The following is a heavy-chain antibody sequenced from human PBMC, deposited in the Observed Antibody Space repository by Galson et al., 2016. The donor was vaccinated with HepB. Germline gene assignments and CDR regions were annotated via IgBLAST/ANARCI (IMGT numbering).Heavy chain of an antibody. J-gene: IGHJ6*02. CDR3: AAFDFLSGYFPENSYGMDV. D-gene: IGHD3-3*01. Sequence: SLRLSCAASGFSFRSYTMNWVRQAPGKGLVWVSSISRSSSSSNQIYYADSVKGRFTISRDNAKTSLSLRMNSLRAEDTAVYYCAAFDFLSGYFPENSYGMDVWGQGTTVTVSS. CDR1: GFSFRSYT. V-gene: IGHV3-21*01. CDR2: ISRSSSSSNQI.